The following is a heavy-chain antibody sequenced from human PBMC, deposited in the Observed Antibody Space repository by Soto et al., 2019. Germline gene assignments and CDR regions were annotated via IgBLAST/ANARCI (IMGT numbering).Heavy chain of an antibody. V-gene: IGHV1-18*04. D-gene: IGHD4-17*01. CDR1: GYTFKNYG. CDR3: ARPFFGDHGIVDY. J-gene: IGHJ4*02. Sequence: ASVKVSCKASGYTFKNYGIIWMRQAPGQGLEWVGCISGYNGNTKYAQKVHDRVILTTDSSATTPYMELGSLRSDDTAVYYCARPFFGDHGIVDYGGQGTLVTVSS. CDR2: ISGYNGNT.